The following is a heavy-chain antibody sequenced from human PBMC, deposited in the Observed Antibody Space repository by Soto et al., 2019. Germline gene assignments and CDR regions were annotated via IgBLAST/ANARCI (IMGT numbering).Heavy chain of an antibody. J-gene: IGHJ5*02. CDR2: TYFRSKWYN. V-gene: IGHV6-1*01. D-gene: IGHD3-9*01. CDR3: ARVSFDHFLHRFDP. Sequence: QTLSLTCAISGDSVSGKTAAWNWIRQSPSRGLEWLGRTYFRSKWYNDYAISVKSRITINPDTSKNQFSLLLNSVTPEDTAVYYCARVSFDHFLHRFDPWGQGTLVTVSS. CDR1: GDSVSGKTAA.